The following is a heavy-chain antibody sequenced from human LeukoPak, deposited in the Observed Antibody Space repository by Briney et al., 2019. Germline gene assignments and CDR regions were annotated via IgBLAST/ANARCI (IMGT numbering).Heavy chain of an antibody. Sequence: ASVKVSCKASGYTFTGYYMHWVRQAPGQGLEWMGWINPNSGGTNYAQKFQGRVTMTRDTSISTAYMELSRLRSDDTAVYYCARDKGRSSGWYRRGAFDIWGQGTMVTVSS. CDR2: INPNSGGT. J-gene: IGHJ3*02. V-gene: IGHV1-2*02. CDR3: ARDKGRSSGWYRRGAFDI. CDR1: GYTFTGYY. D-gene: IGHD6-19*01.